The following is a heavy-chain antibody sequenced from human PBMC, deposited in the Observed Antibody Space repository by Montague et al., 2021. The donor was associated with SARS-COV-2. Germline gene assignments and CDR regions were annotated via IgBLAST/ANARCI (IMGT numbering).Heavy chain of an antibody. CDR3: ARASVARKVLDY. CDR1: GGSISSYY. J-gene: IGHJ4*02. Sequence: SETLSLTCTVSGGSISSYYWSWIRQPPGEGLEWIGYIYYSGSTNYNPSLKSRVTISVDTSKNQFSLRLSSVTAADTAVYYCARASVARKVLDYWGQGTLVTVSS. V-gene: IGHV4-59*01. D-gene: IGHD6-19*01. CDR2: IYYSGST.